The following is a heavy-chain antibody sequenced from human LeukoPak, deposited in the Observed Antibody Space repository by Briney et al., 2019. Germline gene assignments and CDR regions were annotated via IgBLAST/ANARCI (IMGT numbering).Heavy chain of an antibody. V-gene: IGHV3-21*05. CDR1: GFTFRTSG. CDR3: ARGREGHYFDY. Sequence: GGSLRLSCAGSGFTFRTSGMNWVRQAPGEGLELVSFIGTSSSDTYYADSVKGRFTISRDNAKDSLYLQMSSLRAEDTAVYYCARGREGHYFDYWGQGTLVTVSS. D-gene: IGHD5-24*01. CDR2: IGTSSSDT. J-gene: IGHJ4*02.